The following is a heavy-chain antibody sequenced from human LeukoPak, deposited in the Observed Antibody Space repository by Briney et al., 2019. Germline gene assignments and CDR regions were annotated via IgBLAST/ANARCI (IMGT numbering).Heavy chain of an antibody. Sequence: GGSLRLSCAASGFTFSSYGMHWVRQAPGKGLEWVAVISYDGSNKYYADSVKGRFTISRDNSKNTLYLQMNSLRAEDTAVYYCALTGSDSSGYYYVSDAFDIWGQGTVVTVSS. V-gene: IGHV3-30*03. CDR2: ISYDGSNK. CDR3: ALTGSDSSGYYYVSDAFDI. D-gene: IGHD3-22*01. J-gene: IGHJ3*02. CDR1: GFTFSSYG.